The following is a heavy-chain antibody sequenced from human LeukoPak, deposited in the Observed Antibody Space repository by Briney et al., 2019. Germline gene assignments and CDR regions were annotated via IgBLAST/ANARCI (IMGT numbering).Heavy chain of an antibody. J-gene: IGHJ4*02. CDR3: ARGPYGSGSYWVDY. CDR2: IYSGGST. D-gene: IGHD3-10*01. CDR1: GFTVSSNY. Sequence: GGSLRLSCAASGFTVSSNYMSWVRQAPGTGLEWVSVIYSGGSTYYADSVKGRFTISRDNSKNTLYLQMNSLRAEDTAVYYCARGPYGSGSYWVDYWGQGTLVTVSS. V-gene: IGHV3-53*01.